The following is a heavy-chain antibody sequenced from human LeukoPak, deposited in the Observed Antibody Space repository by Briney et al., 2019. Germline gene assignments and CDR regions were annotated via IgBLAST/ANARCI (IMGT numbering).Heavy chain of an antibody. V-gene: IGHV3-21*01. CDR3: ARAVSSGWYVGY. J-gene: IGHJ4*02. CDR1: GFTFSSYG. CDR2: ISSSSSYI. D-gene: IGHD6-19*01. Sequence: GGSLRLSCGASGFTFSSYGMSWVRQAPGKGLEWVSSISSSSSYIYYADSVKGRFTISRDNAKNSLYLQMNSLRAEDTAVYYCARAVSSGWYVGYWGQGTLVTVSS.